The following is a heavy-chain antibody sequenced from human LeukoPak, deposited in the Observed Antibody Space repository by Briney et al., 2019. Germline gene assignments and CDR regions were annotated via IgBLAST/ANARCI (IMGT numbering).Heavy chain of an antibody. CDR2: INPNSGGT. V-gene: IGHV1-2*02. Sequence: GASVKVSCKASGFTFTGYYMHWVRQAPGQGLEWMGWINPNSGGTNYAQKFQGRVTMTRDTSISTAYMELSRLRSDDTAVYYCARDRGYCSSTSCFPYYYYYMDVWGKGTTVTVSS. D-gene: IGHD2-2*01. J-gene: IGHJ6*03. CDR1: GFTFTGYY. CDR3: ARDRGYCSSTSCFPYYYYYMDV.